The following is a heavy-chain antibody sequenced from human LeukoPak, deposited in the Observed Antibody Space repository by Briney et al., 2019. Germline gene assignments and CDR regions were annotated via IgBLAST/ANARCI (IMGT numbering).Heavy chain of an antibody. V-gene: IGHV4-34*01. CDR1: NGSFSGYS. J-gene: IGHJ4*02. Sequence: SETLSPTSAVYNGSFSGYSWSWSPQPLGKGLEWIGEINHGGSTKYNPSLKSRLTISVDTSKNHLSLHLTSETAADTAVYYCARGRDDNVWANYRWHFDYWGQGSLVTVSS. D-gene: IGHD3-16*02. CDR3: ARGRDDNVWANYRWHFDY. CDR2: INHGGST.